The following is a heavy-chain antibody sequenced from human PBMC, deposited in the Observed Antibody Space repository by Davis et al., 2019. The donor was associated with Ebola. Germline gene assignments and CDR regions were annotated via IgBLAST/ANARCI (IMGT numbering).Heavy chain of an antibody. J-gene: IGHJ3*02. CDR1: GFTFSSYA. D-gene: IGHD4-17*01. V-gene: IGHV3-23*01. Sequence: PGGSLRLSCAASGFTFSSYAMSWVRQAPGKGLEWVSAISGSGGSTYYADSVKGRFTISRDNSKNTLYLQMNSLRAEDTAVYYCAKDLSHDYGDPGAFDIWGQGTMVTVSS. CDR3: AKDLSHDYGDPGAFDI. CDR2: ISGSGGST.